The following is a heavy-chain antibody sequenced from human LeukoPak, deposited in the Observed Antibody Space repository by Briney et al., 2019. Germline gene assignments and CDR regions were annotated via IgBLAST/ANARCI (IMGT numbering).Heavy chain of an antibody. D-gene: IGHD7-27*01. CDR2: IKQDGSEK. J-gene: IGHJ4*02. Sequence: GGSLRLSCAASGFTFSCHWMSWVRQAPGKGLEWVANIKQDGSEKQYVDSVKGRFAISRDNAENSLYLQMNSLKAEDTAVYYCGRFTRSGDSVYWGQGTLVTVSS. CDR1: GFTFSCHW. CDR3: GRFTRSGDSVY. V-gene: IGHV3-7*04.